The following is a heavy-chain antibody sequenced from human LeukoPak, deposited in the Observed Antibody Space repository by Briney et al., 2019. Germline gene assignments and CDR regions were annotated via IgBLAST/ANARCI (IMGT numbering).Heavy chain of an antibody. V-gene: IGHV3-30-3*01. CDR2: ISYDGSNK. D-gene: IGHD4-23*01. Sequence: PGGSLRLSCAASGFTFSSYAMHWVRQAPGKGLEWVAVISYDGSNKYYADSVKGRFTISRDNSKNTLYLQMNSLRAEDTAVYYCARERADGGSTTSHAFDIWGQGTMVTVSS. CDR1: GFTFSSYA. J-gene: IGHJ3*02. CDR3: ARERADGGSTTSHAFDI.